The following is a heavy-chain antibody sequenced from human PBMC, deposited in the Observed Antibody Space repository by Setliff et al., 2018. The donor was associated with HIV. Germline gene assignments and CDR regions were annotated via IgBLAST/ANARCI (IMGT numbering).Heavy chain of an antibody. V-gene: IGHV1-69*10. CDR2: IIPILGIA. Sequence: SVKVSCKASGGTFSSYAISWVRQAPGQGLEWMGGIIPILGIANYAQKLQGRVTITADKSTSTAYMELSSLRSEDTAVYYCARGRVLRGYYYYYMDVWGKGTTVTVSS. CDR3: ARGRVLRGYYYYYMDV. J-gene: IGHJ6*03. CDR1: GGTFSSYA. D-gene: IGHD3-3*01.